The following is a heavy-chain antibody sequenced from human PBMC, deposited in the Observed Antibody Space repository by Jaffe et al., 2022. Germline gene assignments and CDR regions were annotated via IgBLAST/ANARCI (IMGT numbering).Heavy chain of an antibody. V-gene: IGHV4-39*01. J-gene: IGHJ4*02. CDR2: IYYSGST. CDR3: ARQPLSDYGDYVDHKLDY. Sequence: QLQLQESGPGLVKPSETLSLTCTVSGGSISSSSYYWGWIRQPPGKGLEWIGSIYYSGSTYYNPSLKSRVTISVDTSKNQFSLKLSSVTAADTAVYYCARQPLSDYGDYVDHKLDYWGQGTLVTVSS. CDR1: GGSISSSSYY. D-gene: IGHD4-17*01.